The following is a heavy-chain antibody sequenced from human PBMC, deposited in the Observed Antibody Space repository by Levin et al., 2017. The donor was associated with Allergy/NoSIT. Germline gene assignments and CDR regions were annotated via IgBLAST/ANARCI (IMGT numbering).Heavy chain of an antibody. J-gene: IGHJ6*03. Sequence: GSLRLSCTVSGGSISSYYWSWIRQPPGKGLEWIGYIYYSGSTNYNPSLKSRVTISVDTSKNQFSLKLNSVTAADTAVYYCARLSEMSGGYVNYDYMDVWGEGTTVTVSS. V-gene: IGHV4-59*08. D-gene: IGHD5-12*01. CDR1: GGSISSYY. CDR2: IYYSGST. CDR3: ARLSEMSGGYVNYDYMDV.